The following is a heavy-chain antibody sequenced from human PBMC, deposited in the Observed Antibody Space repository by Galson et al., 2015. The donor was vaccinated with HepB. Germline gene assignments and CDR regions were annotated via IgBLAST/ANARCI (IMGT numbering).Heavy chain of an antibody. CDR3: AKDMGNWSYFSGIDY. V-gene: IGHV3-9*01. J-gene: IGHJ4*02. CDR2: ISWNSGSI. D-gene: IGHD1-7*01. CDR1: GFTFDDYA. Sequence: SLRLSCAASGFTFDDYAMHWVRQAPGKGLEWVSGISWNSGSIGYADSVKGRFTISRGNAKNSLYLQMNSLRAEDTALYYCAKDMGNWSYFSGIDYWGQGTLVTVSS.